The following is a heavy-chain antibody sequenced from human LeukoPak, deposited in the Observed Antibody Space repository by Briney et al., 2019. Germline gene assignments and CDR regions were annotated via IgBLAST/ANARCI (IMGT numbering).Heavy chain of an antibody. CDR2: IYYSGST. J-gene: IGHJ5*02. V-gene: IGHV4-39*01. Sequence: SETLSLTCTVSGGSISSSSYYWGWIRQPPGKGLEWIGSIYYSGSTYYNPSLKSRVTISVDTSKNQFSLKLSSVTAADTAVYYCARHAKRYQPLPWFDPWGQGTLVTVSS. CDR1: GGSISSSSYY. CDR3: ARHAKRYQPLPWFDP. D-gene: IGHD2-2*01.